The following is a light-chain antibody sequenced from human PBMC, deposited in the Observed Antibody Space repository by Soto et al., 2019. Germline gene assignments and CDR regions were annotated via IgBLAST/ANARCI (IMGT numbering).Light chain of an antibody. J-gene: IGLJ3*02. V-gene: IGLV2-14*01. CDR1: SSDVGGHNY. Sequence: QSALTQPASVSGSPGQSITISCTGTSSDVGGHNYVSWYQQHPGKAPKLMIYEVSNRPSGVSNRFSGSKSGNTASLTISGLQAEDEADYYCSSYTSSSPWVFGGGTKLTVL. CDR3: SSYTSSSPWV. CDR2: EVS.